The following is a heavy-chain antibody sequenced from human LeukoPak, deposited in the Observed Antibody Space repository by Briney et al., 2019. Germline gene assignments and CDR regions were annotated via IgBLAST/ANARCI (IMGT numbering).Heavy chain of an antibody. J-gene: IGHJ5*02. D-gene: IGHD4-23*01. CDR3: VRMVGSNTAMCFAP. V-gene: IGHV4-30-4*02. Sequence: PSETLSLTCTVSGDSIRSGDHFWAWIRQSPGKGLEWIGYIYYTGSTYDNPSLNGRVTISVDTSKNQFSLKLTSVTAADTAVYYCVRMVGSNTAMCFAPWGLGPLVTVSS. CDR2: IYYTGST. CDR1: GDSIRSGDHF.